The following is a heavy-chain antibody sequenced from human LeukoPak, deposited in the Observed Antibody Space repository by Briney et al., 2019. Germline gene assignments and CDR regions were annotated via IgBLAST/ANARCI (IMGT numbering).Heavy chain of an antibody. V-gene: IGHV3-48*03. CDR1: GFTFSSYE. D-gene: IGHD5-24*01. CDR2: ISSSGSTI. Sequence: GGSLRLSCAASGFTFSSYEMNWVRQAPGKGLEWVSYISSSGSTIYYADSVKGRFTISRDNSKNTLYLQMNSLRAEDTAVYYCARVEMATILSADYWGQGTLVTVSS. CDR3: ARVEMATILSADY. J-gene: IGHJ4*02.